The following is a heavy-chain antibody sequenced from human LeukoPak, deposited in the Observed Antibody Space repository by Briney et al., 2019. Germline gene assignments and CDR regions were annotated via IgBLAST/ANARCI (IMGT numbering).Heavy chain of an antibody. CDR3: AREMGVVTAHGIDV. V-gene: IGHV4-39*02. CDR2: IYYSGST. J-gene: IGHJ6*02. D-gene: IGHD4-23*01. Sequence: SETLSLTRIVSGGSISSISSNNYHWGWIRQPPGKGLEWIGSIYYSGSTYYNPSLKSRVTISVDTSKNQFSLKLSSVTAADTALYYCAREMGVVTAHGIDVWGQGTTVTVSS. CDR1: GGSISSISSNNYH.